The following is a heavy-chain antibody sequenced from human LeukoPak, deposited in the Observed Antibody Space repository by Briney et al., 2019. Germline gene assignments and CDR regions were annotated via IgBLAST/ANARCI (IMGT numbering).Heavy chain of an antibody. CDR2: IDYSGST. Sequence: PAETLSLTCTVSGGSISSSSYYWGWIRRPPGNGLEGIGSIDYSGSTYYNPSLKSRVTISVDTSKTQFSLKLSSVTAAATAVYYCARGGRWGYSYGSGYMDVWGKGTTVTVSS. J-gene: IGHJ6*03. D-gene: IGHD5-18*01. CDR1: GGSISSSSYY. V-gene: IGHV4-39*07. CDR3: ARGGRWGYSYGSGYMDV.